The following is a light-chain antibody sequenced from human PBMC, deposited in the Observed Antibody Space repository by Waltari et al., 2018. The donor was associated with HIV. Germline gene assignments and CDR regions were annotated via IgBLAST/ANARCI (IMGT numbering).Light chain of an antibody. CDR2: DVN. CDR1: RRDVGGYNY. Sequence: QSALTQPRSVSGSPGQSVTISCTGTRRDVGGYNYVSWYKQHPGKAPKRMIYDVNKRPSGVPDRFAGSKSGNTASRTISGLQSEDEADYYCCSYAGISTFVVFGGGTKLTVL. J-gene: IGLJ2*01. CDR3: CSYAGISTFVV. V-gene: IGLV2-11*01.